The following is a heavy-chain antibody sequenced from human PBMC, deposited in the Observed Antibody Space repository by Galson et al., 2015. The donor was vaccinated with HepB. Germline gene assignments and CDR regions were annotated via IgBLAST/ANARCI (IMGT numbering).Heavy chain of an antibody. D-gene: IGHD3-10*02. J-gene: IGHJ3*02. CDR1: GGSISSGGYS. CDR2: IYHRGST. Sequence: TLSLTCAVSGGSISSGGYSWSWIRQPPGKGLEWIGYIYHRGSTYYNPSLKSRVTISVDRSKNQFSLKLSSVTAADTAVYYCARANSGYSMIGGAFDIWGQGTMVTVSS. V-gene: IGHV4-30-2*01. CDR3: ARANSGYSMIGGAFDI.